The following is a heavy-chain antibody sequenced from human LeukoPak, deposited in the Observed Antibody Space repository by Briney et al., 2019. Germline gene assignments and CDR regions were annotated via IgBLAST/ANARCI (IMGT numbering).Heavy chain of an antibody. J-gene: IGHJ4*02. CDR2: IKQDGSEK. CDR3: CRIAAAGFDY. V-gene: IGHV3-7*01. D-gene: IGHD6-13*01. Sequence: GGSLRLSCAASGFTFSRYWMSWVRQAPGKGLEWVANIKQDGSEKYYVDSVRGRFTISRDNAKNSLFLQMNSLRAEDTAVYYCCRIAAAGFDYWGQGTLVTVSS. CDR1: GFTFSRYW.